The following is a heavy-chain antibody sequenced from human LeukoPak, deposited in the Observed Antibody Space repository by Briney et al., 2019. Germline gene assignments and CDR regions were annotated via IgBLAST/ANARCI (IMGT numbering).Heavy chain of an antibody. CDR2: ISGSGGTT. V-gene: IGHV3-23*01. D-gene: IGHD5-18*01. CDR3: AKDQGITAMVTGIDY. CDR1: GFTFSSYA. J-gene: IGHJ4*02. Sequence: GGSLRLSCAASGFTFSSYATSWVRLAPGKGLEWVSSISGSGGTTYYADSVKGRFTISGDNSKNTLYLQMHSLRAEDTAVYYCAKDQGITAMVTGIDYRGQGTLVTVSS.